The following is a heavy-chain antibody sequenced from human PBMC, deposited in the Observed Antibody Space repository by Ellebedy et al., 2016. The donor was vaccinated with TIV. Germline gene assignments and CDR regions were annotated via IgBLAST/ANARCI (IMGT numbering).Heavy chain of an antibody. D-gene: IGHD3-3*01. CDR3: AREGRYDFWRQRRGRDNFDY. J-gene: IGHJ4*02. V-gene: IGHV4-4*02. CDR2: IYHSGST. Sequence: MPSETLSLTCAVSGGSISSSNWWSWVRQPPGKGLEWIGEIYHSGSTNYNPSLKSRVTISVDKSKNQFSLKLSSVTAADTAVYYCAREGRYDFWRQRRGRDNFDYWGQGTLVTVSS. CDR1: GGSISSSNW.